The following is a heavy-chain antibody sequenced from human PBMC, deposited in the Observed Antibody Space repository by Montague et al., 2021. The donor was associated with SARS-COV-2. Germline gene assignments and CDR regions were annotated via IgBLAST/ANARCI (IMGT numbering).Heavy chain of an antibody. CDR3: ARDQGGYGTFDI. V-gene: IGHV3-11*01. CDR1: GFIFSDYY. D-gene: IGHD5-12*01. J-gene: IGHJ3*02. Sequence: SLRLSCAASGFIFSDYYMTWIRQAPGKGLEWVSHISGTGSKTYYADSVKGRFTISRDTANNSLYLQMNFLRAEDTAVYYCARDQGGYGTFDIWGQGTMVTVSS. CDR2: ISGTGSKT.